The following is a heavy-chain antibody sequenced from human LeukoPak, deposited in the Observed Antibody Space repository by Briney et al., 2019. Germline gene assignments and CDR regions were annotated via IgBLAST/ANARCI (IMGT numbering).Heavy chain of an antibody. Sequence: GGSLRLSCEASGFSFSTYSMNWVRQAPGKGLEWVSSISGSSSYIYYADSVKGRFTISRDNAKSSLYLQMHSLRVEDTAVYYCAREYSSSSNYYGMDVWGQGTTVTVS. CDR2: ISGSSSYI. V-gene: IGHV3-21*01. J-gene: IGHJ6*02. CDR3: AREYSSSSNYYGMDV. D-gene: IGHD6-6*01. CDR1: GFSFSTYS.